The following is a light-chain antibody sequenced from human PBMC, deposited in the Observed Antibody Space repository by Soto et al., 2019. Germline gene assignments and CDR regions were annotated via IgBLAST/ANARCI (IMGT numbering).Light chain of an antibody. J-gene: IGLJ2*01. CDR1: SSDVGAYNF. Sequence: QSALTQPASVSGSPGQSITISCTGTSSDVGAYNFVSWYQHHPGTAPKLMIYEVSNRPSGASNRFSGSKSGNTASLTVSGLQAEDEADYYCSSYAGSNNKVFGGGTKLTVL. CDR3: SSYAGSNNKV. CDR2: EVS. V-gene: IGLV2-14*01.